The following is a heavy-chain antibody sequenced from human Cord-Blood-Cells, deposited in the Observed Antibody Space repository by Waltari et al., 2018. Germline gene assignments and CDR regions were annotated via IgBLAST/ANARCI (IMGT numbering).Heavy chain of an antibody. D-gene: IGHD2-2*02. CDR1: GGTFSSYA. Sequence: QVQLVQSGAEVKKPGSSVKVSCKASGGTFSSYAISWVRQAPGQGLEWMGGIIPIFGTANYAQKFQGRVTITADESTSTAYMELSSLRSEDTAVYYCARGYCSSTSCYTYYYYYGMDVWGQGTTVTVSS. CDR2: IIPIFGTA. J-gene: IGHJ6*02. V-gene: IGHV1-69*01. CDR3: ARGYCSSTSCYTYYYYYGMDV.